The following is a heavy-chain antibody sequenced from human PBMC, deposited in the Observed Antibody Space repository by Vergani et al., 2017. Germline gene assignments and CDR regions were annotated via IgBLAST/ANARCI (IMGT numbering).Heavy chain of an antibody. CDR2: ISYDGSNK. D-gene: IGHD1-7*01. V-gene: IGHV3-30*04. CDR3: AKDGRGYNWNYPTPGYYYYGMDV. J-gene: IGHJ6*02. CDR1: GFTFSSYA. Sequence: QVQLVESGGGVVQPGRSLRLSCAASGFTFSSYAMHWVRQAPGKGLEWVAVISYDGSNKYYADSVKGRFTISRDNSKNTLYLQMNSLRAEDTAVYYCAKDGRGYNWNYPTPGYYYYGMDVWGQGTTVTVSS.